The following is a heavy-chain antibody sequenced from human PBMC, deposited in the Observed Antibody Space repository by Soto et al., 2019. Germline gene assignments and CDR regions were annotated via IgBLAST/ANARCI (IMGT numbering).Heavy chain of an antibody. D-gene: IGHD5-18*01. V-gene: IGHV1-18*01. J-gene: IGHJ4*02. CDR1: GYTFTSYG. CDR3: ARDLSYGLCDY. CDR2: ISAHNGNT. Sequence: QVQLVQSGAEVKKPGASVKVSCKASGYTFTSYGISWVRQAPGQGLEWMGWISAHNGNTKYAQKLQGRVTMTTDTSTSTAHMDLRSLRSDDTAVSYCARDLSYGLCDYWGQGTLVTVSS.